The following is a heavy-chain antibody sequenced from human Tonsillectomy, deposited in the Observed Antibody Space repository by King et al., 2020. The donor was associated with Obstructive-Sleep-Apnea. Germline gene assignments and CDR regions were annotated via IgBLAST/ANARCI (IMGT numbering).Heavy chain of an antibody. V-gene: IGHV4-38-2*02. CDR3: ATRGPTTYVSGSYYPFDY. CDR1: DYSISSGYF. CDR2: IYHSGST. J-gene: IGHJ4*02. D-gene: IGHD3-10*01. Sequence: MQLQVSGPGLVRPSETLSLTCTVSDYSISSGYFWGWIRQPPGKGLEWIVNIYHSGSTYYNPSLNSRVTISVDTSKNQFSLNLSSVTAADTAVYYCATRGPTTYVSGSYYPFDYWGQGTLVTVSS.